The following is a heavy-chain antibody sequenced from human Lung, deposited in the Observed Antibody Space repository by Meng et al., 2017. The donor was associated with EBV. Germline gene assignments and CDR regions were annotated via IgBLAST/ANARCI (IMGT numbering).Heavy chain of an antibody. V-gene: IGHV4-39*01. Sequence: QMQLEESGPGLVKPSETLSLTCTVSGGSISSPPSSPPYSWGWIRQPPGKGLEWIGSLFYTGNTYYNPSLNGRVTISGDTSKNQFSLKLSSVTAADTAVYYCARLSTGFPNWFAPWGQGTLVTVSS. CDR1: GGSISSPPSSPPYS. D-gene: IGHD3-9*01. J-gene: IGHJ5*02. CDR2: LFYTGNT. CDR3: ARLSTGFPNWFAP.